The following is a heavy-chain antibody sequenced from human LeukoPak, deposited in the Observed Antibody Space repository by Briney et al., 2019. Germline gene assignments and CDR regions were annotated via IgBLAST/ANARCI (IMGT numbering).Heavy chain of an antibody. CDR1: GFTFDDYA. J-gene: IGHJ4*02. CDR2: VSWNSGSI. CDR3: AREVAVAGTDLDY. V-gene: IGHV3-9*01. D-gene: IGHD6-19*01. Sequence: PGGSLRHSCAASGFTFDDYAMHWVRQAPGKGLEWVSGVSWNSGSIGYADSVKGRFTISRDNAKNSLYLQTNSLRAEDTAVYYCAREVAVAGTDLDYWGQGTLVTVSS.